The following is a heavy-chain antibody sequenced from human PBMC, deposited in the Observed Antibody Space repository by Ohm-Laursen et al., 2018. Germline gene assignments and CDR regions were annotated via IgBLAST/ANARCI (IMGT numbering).Heavy chain of an antibody. Sequence: SLRLSCAASRFTFSDYYMNWVRQAPGKGLEWVSRINSDGSSTTYADSVKGLFTISRDNAKNTLYLQMHSLRVEDTAVYYCARDLNDGFDPWGQGTLVTVSS. CDR3: ARDLNDGFDP. V-gene: IGHV3-74*03. D-gene: IGHD1-1*01. CDR1: RFTFSDYY. J-gene: IGHJ5*02. CDR2: INSDGSST.